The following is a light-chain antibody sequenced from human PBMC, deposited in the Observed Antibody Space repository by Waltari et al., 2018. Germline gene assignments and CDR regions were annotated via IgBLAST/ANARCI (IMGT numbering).Light chain of an antibody. CDR1: QSVSSN. V-gene: IGKV3-15*01. J-gene: IGKJ1*01. CDR3: QQYNNWPRT. CDR2: GAS. Sequence: EIVMTQSPATLSVSPGERATLSCRASQSVSSNLAWYQQKPGQAPRLLIYGASTRATGCPARFSGSGSGTEFTLTISSLQSEDFAVYYCQQYNNWPRTCGQGTKVEI.